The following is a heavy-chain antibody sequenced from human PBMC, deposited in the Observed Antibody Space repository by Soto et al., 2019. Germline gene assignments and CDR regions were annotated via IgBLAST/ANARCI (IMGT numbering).Heavy chain of an antibody. J-gene: IGHJ4*02. CDR2: IKNTADGGAT. D-gene: IGHD5-12*01. Sequence: PGGSLRLSCAVSGFGFSNAWMNWVRQAPGKGLEWVGRIKNTADGGATDYAPLVKGRFTISRDDSKSTLYLQMNSLKSEDTAVYYCTTAQSLGTINYFDYWGQGTLVTVSS. V-gene: IGHV3-15*07. CDR3: TTAQSLGTINYFDY. CDR1: GFGFSNAW.